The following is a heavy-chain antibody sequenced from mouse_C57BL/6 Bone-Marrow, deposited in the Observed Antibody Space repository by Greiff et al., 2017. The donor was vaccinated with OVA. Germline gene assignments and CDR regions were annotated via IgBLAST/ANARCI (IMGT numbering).Heavy chain of an antibody. Sequence: VQLQQPGAELVMPGASVKLSCKASGYTFTSYWMHWVKQRPGQGLEWIGEIDPSDSYTNYNQKFKGKSTLTVDKSSSTAYMQLSSLTSEDSAVXYCARSGNYYGSSFYAMDYWGQGTSVTVSS. V-gene: IGHV1-69*01. CDR1: GYTFTSYW. D-gene: IGHD1-1*01. CDR2: IDPSDSYT. J-gene: IGHJ4*01. CDR3: ARSGNYYGSSFYAMDY.